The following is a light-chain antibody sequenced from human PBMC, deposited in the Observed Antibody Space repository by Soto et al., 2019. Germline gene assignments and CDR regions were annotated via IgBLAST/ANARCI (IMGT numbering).Light chain of an antibody. V-gene: IGKV3-15*01. Sequence: EVVMTQSPVTLSVSPGERATLSCRASQSITTNLVWYQQKPGQAPRLLSYGASTRATGVPARFSGSGSGTQLTLTISSLQSEDFALYYCQQYNDWPPKRTFGQGTRVDFK. J-gene: IGKJ1*01. CDR1: QSITTN. CDR2: GAS. CDR3: QQYNDWPPKRT.